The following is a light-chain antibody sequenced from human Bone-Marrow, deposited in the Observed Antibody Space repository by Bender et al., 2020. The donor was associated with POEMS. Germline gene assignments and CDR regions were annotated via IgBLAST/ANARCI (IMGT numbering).Light chain of an antibody. Sequence: QSALTQPPSVSGSPGQSVTISCTGTSSDVGTYNSVSWYQQLPGKAPKLVIYEVNDRPSGVSNRFSGSKSGNTASLTISGLQADDEADYYCSSYTTSGTVLFGGGTKLTVL. CDR1: SSDVGTYNS. V-gene: IGLV2-14*01. CDR3: SSYTTSGTVL. J-gene: IGLJ2*01. CDR2: EVN.